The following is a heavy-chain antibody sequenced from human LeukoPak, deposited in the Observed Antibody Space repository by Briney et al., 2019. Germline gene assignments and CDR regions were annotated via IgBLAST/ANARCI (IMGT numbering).Heavy chain of an antibody. J-gene: IGHJ4*02. CDR2: ISSRDSTI. CDR3: ARRYCSSSSRTLDY. CDR1: GFTFSTYE. Sequence: GGSLRLSCAASGFTFSTYEMNWVRQAPGKGLEWVSYISSRDSTIYYADSVKGRFTISRDNAKNSLYLQMNSLRAEDTAVYYCARRYCSSSSRTLDYWGQGTLVTVSS. D-gene: IGHD2-2*01. V-gene: IGHV3-48*03.